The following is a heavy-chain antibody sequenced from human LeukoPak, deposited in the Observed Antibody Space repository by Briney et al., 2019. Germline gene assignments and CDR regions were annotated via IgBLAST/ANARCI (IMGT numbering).Heavy chain of an antibody. D-gene: IGHD2-2*01. CDR1: GYTFTSYG. V-gene: IGHV1-18*01. J-gene: IGHJ3*02. CDR2: ISAYNGNT. CDR3: ATTWGEYQLPGRGSDAFDI. Sequence: GASVKVSCKASGYTFTSYGISWVRQAPGQGLEWMGWISAYNGNTNYAQKLQGRVTMTTDTSTSTAYMELRSLRSDDTAVYYCATTWGEYQLPGRGSDAFDIWGQGTMVTVSS.